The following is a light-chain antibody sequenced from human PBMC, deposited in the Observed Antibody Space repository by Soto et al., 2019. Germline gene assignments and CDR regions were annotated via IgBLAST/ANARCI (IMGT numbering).Light chain of an antibody. CDR1: SSDVGGYNY. CDR2: DVS. J-gene: IGLJ1*01. CDR3: SSYTTSNTRQTV. Sequence: QSVLTQPASVSGSPGQSITISCTGTSSDVGGYNYVSWYQHHPGKAPKLLIYDVSNRPSGISNRFSGSKSDNTASLTISGLQPEDEADYYCSSYTTSNTRQTVFGTGTKVTV. V-gene: IGLV2-14*03.